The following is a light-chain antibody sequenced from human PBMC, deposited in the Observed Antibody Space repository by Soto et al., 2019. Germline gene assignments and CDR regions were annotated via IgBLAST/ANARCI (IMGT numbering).Light chain of an antibody. J-gene: IGKJ2*01. V-gene: IGKV1-27*01. CDR1: QGISNY. CDR2: AAS. CDR3: QKYVDEPKT. Sequence: DIQMTQSPSSLSASVGDIVTITCRASQGISNYLAWYQQKPGKVPKLLIYAASTLHSGVPSRFIGSGSGTDFTLTISSLQPEDAATYYCQKYVDEPKTFGQGTKLEIK.